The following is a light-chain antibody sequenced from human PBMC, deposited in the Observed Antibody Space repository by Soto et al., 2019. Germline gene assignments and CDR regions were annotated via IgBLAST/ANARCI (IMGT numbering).Light chain of an antibody. Sequence: QPALTQPASVSGSPGQSITISCTGTSSDVGSYNLVSWYQQHPGKAPKLMIYGVNKRPSGVSNRFSGSKSGNTASLTISGLQAEDEADYYCCSYAGISTFYVFGTGTKSPS. J-gene: IGLJ1*01. CDR2: GVN. V-gene: IGLV2-23*02. CDR3: CSYAGISTFYV. CDR1: SSDVGSYNL.